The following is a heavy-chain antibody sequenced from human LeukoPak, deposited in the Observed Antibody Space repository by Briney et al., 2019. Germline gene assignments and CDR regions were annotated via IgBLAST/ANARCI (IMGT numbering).Heavy chain of an antibody. D-gene: IGHD5-18*01. CDR1: GGSISSGGYY. CDR3: ARAPYVDTAMVDY. J-gene: IGHJ4*02. CDR2: IYYSGST. Sequence: TLSLTCTVSGGSISSGGYYWSWIRQHPGKGLEWIGYIYYSGSTYYNPSLKSRVTISVDTSMNQFSLKLSSVTAADTAVYYCARAPYVDTAMVDYWGQGTLVTVSS. V-gene: IGHV4-31*03.